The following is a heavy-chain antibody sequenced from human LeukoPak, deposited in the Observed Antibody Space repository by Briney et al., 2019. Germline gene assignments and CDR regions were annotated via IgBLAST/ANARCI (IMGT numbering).Heavy chain of an antibody. CDR3: ARLSLIEVGSTGRDYDY. V-gene: IGHV3-21*01. CDR1: GFTFNTYD. CDR2: ISKGSSYI. Sequence: PGGALRLSCAASGFTFNTYDMNWVGQARGRGLEGVSSISKGSSYIHYAGSVKGRFTISRDNAKNSLYLQMNSLRAEDTAVYYCARLSLIEVGSTGRDYDYCGQGTLVTVSS. D-gene: IGHD2-15*01. J-gene: IGHJ4*02.